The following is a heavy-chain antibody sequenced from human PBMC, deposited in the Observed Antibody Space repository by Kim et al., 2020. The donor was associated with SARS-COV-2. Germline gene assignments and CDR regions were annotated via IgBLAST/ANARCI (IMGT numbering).Heavy chain of an antibody. J-gene: IGHJ6*02. Sequence: GGSLRLSCAASGFTFSNYNMHWVRQAPGKGLEWVAFTSSDGSKKYYADSVKGRFTISRDNSKNTLYLQMNSLRTEDTAVYYCAKDTFNCAGDCYFTYYYGKDVCSRGTTVASSS. CDR1: GFTFSNYN. D-gene: IGHD2-21*02. CDR2: TSSDGSKK. V-gene: IGHV3-30*18. CDR3: AKDTFNCAGDCYFTYYYGKDV.